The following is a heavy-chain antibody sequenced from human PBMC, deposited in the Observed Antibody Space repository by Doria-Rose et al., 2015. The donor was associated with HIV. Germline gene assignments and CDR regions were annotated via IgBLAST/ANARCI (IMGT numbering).Heavy chain of an antibody. Sequence: PGKGLEWIGEINHSGSTNFDPSLKSRVSISIDTSKNQFSLRLTSVTAADTAVYYCGRTSPLVVVVSDYYYYGMDVWGLGTTVTVSS. CDR2: INHSGST. J-gene: IGHJ6*02. D-gene: IGHD3-22*01. V-gene: IGHV4-34*01. CDR3: GRTSPLVVVVSDYYYYGMDV.